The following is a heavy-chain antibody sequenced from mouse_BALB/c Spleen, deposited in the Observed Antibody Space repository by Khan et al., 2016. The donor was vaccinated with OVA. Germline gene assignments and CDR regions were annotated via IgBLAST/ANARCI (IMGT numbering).Heavy chain of an antibody. J-gene: IGHJ1*01. D-gene: IGHD1-1*01. CDR1: GISITSGNYR. CDR2: IYYSGTV. Sequence: EVKLLESGPGLVKPSQTVSLTCTVTGISITSGNYRWSWIRQFPGNKLEWIGNIYYSGTVTYNPSLTSRTTITRDTSTNPFFLEMNSLTAEDTATYYGARDYGSLYWYFDVWGAGTTVTVSS. V-gene: IGHV3-5*02. CDR3: ARDYGSLYWYFDV.